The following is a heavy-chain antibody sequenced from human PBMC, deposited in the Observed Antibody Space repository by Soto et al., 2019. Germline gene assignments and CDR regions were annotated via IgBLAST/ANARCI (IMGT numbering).Heavy chain of an antibody. CDR1: GGSISSGGYY. CDR3: ARTAYCGGDCYPKFDY. CDR2: IYYSGST. Sequence: SETLSLTCTVSGGSISSGGYYWSWIRQHPGKGLEWIGYIYYSGSTYYNPSLKSRVTISVDTSKNQFSLKLSSVTAADTAVYYCARTAYCGGDCYPKFDYWGQGTVGTVS. D-gene: IGHD2-21*02. J-gene: IGHJ4*02. V-gene: IGHV4-31*03.